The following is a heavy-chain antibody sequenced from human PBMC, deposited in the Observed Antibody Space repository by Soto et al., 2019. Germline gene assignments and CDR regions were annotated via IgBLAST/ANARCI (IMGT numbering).Heavy chain of an antibody. V-gene: IGHV3-30*18. D-gene: IGHD2-15*01. CDR2: ISYDGSNK. J-gene: IGHJ5*02. CDR3: AKELVVAATHGGNWFDP. CDR1: GFTFSSYG. Sequence: GGSLRLSCAASGFTFSSYGMHWVRQAPGKGLEWVAVISYDGSNKYYADSVKGRFTISRDNSKNTLYLQMNSLRAEDTAVYYSAKELVVAATHGGNWFDPWGQGTLVTVSS.